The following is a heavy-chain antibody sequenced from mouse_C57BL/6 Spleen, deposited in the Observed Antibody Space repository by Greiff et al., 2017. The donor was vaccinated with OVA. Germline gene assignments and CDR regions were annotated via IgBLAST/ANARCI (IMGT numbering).Heavy chain of an antibody. V-gene: IGHV1-54*01. CDR3: AREGGNYYGSSYDYFDV. J-gene: IGHJ1*03. Sequence: QVQLQQSGAELVRPGTSVKVSYKASGYAFTNYLIEWVKQRPGQGLEWIGVINPGSGGTNYNEKFKGKATLTADKSSSTAYMQLSSLTSEDSAVYFCAREGGNYYGSSYDYFDVWGTGTTVTVSS. CDR1: GYAFTNYL. CDR2: INPGSGGT. D-gene: IGHD1-1*01.